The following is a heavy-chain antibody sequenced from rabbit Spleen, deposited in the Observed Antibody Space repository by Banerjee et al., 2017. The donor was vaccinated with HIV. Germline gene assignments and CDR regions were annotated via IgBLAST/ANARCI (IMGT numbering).Heavy chain of an antibody. CDR2: GYTGNGKT. J-gene: IGHJ4*01. V-gene: IGHV1S45*01. CDR1: GFSFSSGYD. CDR3: ARDGAGGSYFAL. Sequence: EQLEESGGDLVKPEGSLTLICTASGFSFSSGYDICWVRQAPGKGLEWIGCGYTGNGKTYYASWAKGRFTISKSSSTTVTLQMTSLTAADTATYFCARDGAGGSYFALWGPGTLVTVS. D-gene: IGHD8-1*01.